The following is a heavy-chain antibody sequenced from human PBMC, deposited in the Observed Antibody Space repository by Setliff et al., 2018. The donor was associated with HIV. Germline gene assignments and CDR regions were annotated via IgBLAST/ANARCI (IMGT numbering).Heavy chain of an antibody. CDR1: GGSVSSGAYF. D-gene: IGHD2-21*01. Sequence: SETLSLTCTVSGGSVSSGAYFWSWIRQHPGKGLEWMGYMSKRGTYILNPSLESRMTMSVDTSKNQLYLRLKSVTAADTAVYFCARDAVEASIPGGWFDSWGPGTLVTVSS. V-gene: IGHV4-31*03. CDR3: ARDAVEASIPGGWFDS. CDR2: MSKRGTY. J-gene: IGHJ5*01.